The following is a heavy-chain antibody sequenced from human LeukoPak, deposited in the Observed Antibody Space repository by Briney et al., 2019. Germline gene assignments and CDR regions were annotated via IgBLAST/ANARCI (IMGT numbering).Heavy chain of an antibody. J-gene: IGHJ4*02. V-gene: IGHV3-73*01. CDR1: GFTFSGSA. CDR2: IRSKANSYAT. Sequence: GGSLKLSCAASGFTFSGSAMHWVRQASGKGLEWVGRIRSKANSYATAYAASVKGRFTISRDDSKNTAYLQMNTLKTEDTAVYYCTTWEYSSGWGRDYWGQGTPVTVSS. D-gene: IGHD6-19*01. CDR3: TTWEYSSGWGRDY.